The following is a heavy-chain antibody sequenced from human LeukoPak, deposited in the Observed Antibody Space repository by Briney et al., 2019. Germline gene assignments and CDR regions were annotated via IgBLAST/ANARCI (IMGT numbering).Heavy chain of an antibody. CDR1: GFTFSTSE. CDR2: ISSRGRTI. J-gene: IGHJ3*02. D-gene: IGHD5-24*01. CDR3: ARDSGGHNYALDGFDI. V-gene: IGHV3-48*03. Sequence: PGGSLRLSCAASGFTFSTSEMNWVRQGPGKGLAWMSYISSRGRTIFYADSVKGRFIISRDNAKNSLYLQMNSLRAEDTAVYYCARDSGGHNYALDGFDIWGQGTMVTVSS.